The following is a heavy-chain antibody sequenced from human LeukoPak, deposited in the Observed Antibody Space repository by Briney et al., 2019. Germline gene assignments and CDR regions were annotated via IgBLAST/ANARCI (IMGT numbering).Heavy chain of an antibody. CDR2: IIPIFGTA. D-gene: IGHD4-17*01. J-gene: IGHJ1*01. CDR1: GGTFSRYA. CDR3: AGSTVTRLAEYFQH. V-gene: IGHV1-69*13. Sequence: SVKVSCKASGGTFSRYAISWVRQAPGQGLEWMGGIIPIFGTANYAQKFQGRVTITADESTSTAYMELSSLRSEDTAVYYCAGSTVTRLAEYFQHWGQGTLVTVSS.